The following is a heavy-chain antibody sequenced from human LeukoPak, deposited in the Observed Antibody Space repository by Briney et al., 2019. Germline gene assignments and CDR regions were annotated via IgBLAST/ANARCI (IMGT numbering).Heavy chain of an antibody. CDR3: ARGGSYFGY. Sequence: PSETLSLTCTVSGDSISGYYWSWVRQPPGKGLEWIGNIYYSGSTNYNPSLKSRVSISLDMSKNQFSLKLNSVTAADTAVYYCARGGSYFGYWGQETLVTVSS. CDR1: GDSISGYY. J-gene: IGHJ4*02. V-gene: IGHV4-59*01. CDR2: IYYSGST. D-gene: IGHD1-26*01.